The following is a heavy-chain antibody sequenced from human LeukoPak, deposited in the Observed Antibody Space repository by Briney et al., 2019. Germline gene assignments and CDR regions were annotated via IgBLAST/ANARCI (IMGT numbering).Heavy chain of an antibody. CDR2: IYYSGST. D-gene: IGHD1-26*01. CDR3: ARGRPYSGGYHLDY. V-gene: IGHV4-39*01. CDR1: GDSTSSDRYY. Sequence: SETLSLTCAISGDSTSSDRYYGGWVRQPPGKGLEWIGNIYYSGSTCYNPSLKSRVTMSVDTSKNQFFLKLNSVTAADTAVYYCARGRPYSGGYHLDYWGQGTLVTVSA. J-gene: IGHJ4*02.